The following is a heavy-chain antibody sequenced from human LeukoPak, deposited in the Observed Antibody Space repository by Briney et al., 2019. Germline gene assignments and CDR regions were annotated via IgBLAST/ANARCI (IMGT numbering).Heavy chain of an antibody. V-gene: IGHV3-15*01. Sequence: GGSLRLSCAASGFTFTNAWMTWGRQAPGKGLEWLGLIKTKVEGATTDYGTPVKGRFSISRAASKTSSCPEMHRLKSQDIAVYYCSRGDIDWGQGTLVTVSS. CDR1: GFTFTNAW. CDR3: SRGDID. D-gene: IGHD2-21*02. J-gene: IGHJ4*02. CDR2: IKTKVEGATT.